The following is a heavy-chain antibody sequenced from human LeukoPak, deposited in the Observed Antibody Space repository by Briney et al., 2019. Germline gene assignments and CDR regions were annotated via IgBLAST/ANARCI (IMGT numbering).Heavy chain of an antibody. Sequence: SETLSLTCVVYGGSFSGYYWSWIRQPPGKGLEWIGEINHSGSPNYNPSLKSRATISVDTSKIQFSLKLSSVTAADTAVYYCARVTNIVVVPAAILYYYYYMDVWGKGTTVTVSS. J-gene: IGHJ6*03. CDR1: GGSFSGYY. CDR3: ARVTNIVVVPAAILYYYYYMDV. D-gene: IGHD2-2*02. CDR2: INHSGSP. V-gene: IGHV4-34*01.